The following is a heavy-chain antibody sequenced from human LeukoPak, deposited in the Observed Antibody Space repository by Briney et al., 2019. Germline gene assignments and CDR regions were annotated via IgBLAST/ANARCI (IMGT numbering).Heavy chain of an antibody. CDR2: ISFGSGYI. J-gene: IGHJ4*02. CDR1: GFTFSSYS. V-gene: IGHV3-21*01. CDR3: ARDSDDSSGFDY. D-gene: IGHD3-22*01. Sequence: GALRLSCAVSGFTFSSYSMNWVRQAPGKGLEWVSSISFGSGYIYYADSVKGRFTISRDNSKNTLYLQMNSLRAEDTAVYYCARDSDDSSGFDYWGQGTLVTVSS.